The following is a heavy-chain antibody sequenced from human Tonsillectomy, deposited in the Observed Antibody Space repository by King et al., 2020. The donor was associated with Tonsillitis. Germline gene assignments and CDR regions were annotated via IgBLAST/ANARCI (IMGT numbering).Heavy chain of an antibody. CDR3: TRAHWSSYVSSGYYLDY. J-gene: IGHJ4*02. V-gene: IGHV3-49*03. D-gene: IGHD3-22*01. CDR2: IRTKAYGGTT. Sequence: VQLVESGGGLVQPGRSLRLSCTASGFPFGDNAMNWFRQAPGKGLEWVAFIRTKAYGGTTEYAASVKGRFTISRDESKSIAYLQMNSLKTEDTAVYYCTRAHWSSYVSSGYYLDYWGQGPLVTGSS. CDR1: GFPFGDNA.